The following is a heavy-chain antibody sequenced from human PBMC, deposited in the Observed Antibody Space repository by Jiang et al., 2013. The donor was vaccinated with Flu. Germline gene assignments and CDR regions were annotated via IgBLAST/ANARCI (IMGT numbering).Heavy chain of an antibody. Sequence: ETLSLTCTVSGGSVSSGSYYWSWIRQPPGKGLEWIGYIYYSGSTNYNPSLKSRVTISVDTSKNQFSLKLSSVTAADTAVYYCARVRLYYYGMDVWGQGTTVTVSS. J-gene: IGHJ6*02. CDR3: ARVRLYYYGMDV. CDR1: GGSVSSGSYY. V-gene: IGHV4-61*01. CDR2: IYYSGST.